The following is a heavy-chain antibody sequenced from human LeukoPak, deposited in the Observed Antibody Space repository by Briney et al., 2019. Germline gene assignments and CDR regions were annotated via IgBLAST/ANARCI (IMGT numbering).Heavy chain of an antibody. CDR3: ARDRKKNGYNWDAFDI. CDR1: GSTFSNYA. D-gene: IGHD5-24*01. V-gene: IGHV3-30*04. Sequence: GGSLRLSCAASGSTFSNYAMHWVRQAPGKGLEWVAVISYEGSNKDYAESVKGRFTISRDNSKNTLYLQMNSLRAEDAALYYCARDRKKNGYNWDAFDIWGQGTMVTVSS. CDR2: ISYEGSNK. J-gene: IGHJ3*02.